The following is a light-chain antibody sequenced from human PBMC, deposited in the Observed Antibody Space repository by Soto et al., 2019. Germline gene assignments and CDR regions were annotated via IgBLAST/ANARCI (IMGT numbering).Light chain of an antibody. CDR3: SSFTSSNTWV. CDR1: SSDVGGHNY. J-gene: IGLJ3*02. V-gene: IGLV2-14*01. CDR2: EVS. Sequence: QSALTQPASVSGSPGQSITISCTGTSSDVGGHNYVSWYQQQHAGKAPKLMIYEVSNRPSGVSNRFSGSKSANTASLTISGLQDEDEADYYCSSFTSSNTWVFGGGTQLTVL.